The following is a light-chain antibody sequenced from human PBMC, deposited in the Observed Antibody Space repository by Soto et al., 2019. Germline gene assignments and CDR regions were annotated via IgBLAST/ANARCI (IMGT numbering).Light chain of an antibody. V-gene: IGKV1-27*01. J-gene: IGKJ1*01. CDR3: QKYNSAPWT. CDR2: AAS. CDR1: XGIXXY. Sequence: DIQMTQSPSXLSASVGDXVTXXCRASXGIXXYLAWYQQKPGKVPKLLIYAASTLQSGVPSRFSGSGSGTDFTLTISSLQPEDVATYYCQKYNSAPWTFGQGTKVEIK.